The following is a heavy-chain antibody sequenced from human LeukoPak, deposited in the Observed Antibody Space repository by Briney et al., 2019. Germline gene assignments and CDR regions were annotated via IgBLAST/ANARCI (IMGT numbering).Heavy chain of an antibody. CDR3: ATYDFWTGYSFAY. CDR2: INWNGGST. J-gene: IGHJ4*02. V-gene: IGHV3-20*04. Sequence: GGSLRLSCAASGFTFDDYGMSWVRQAPGKGLEWVSGINWNGGSTGYADSVKGRFTISRDNAKNSLYLQINSLRAGDTAVYYCATYDFWTGYSFAYWGQGTLVTVSS. D-gene: IGHD3-3*01. CDR1: GFTFDDYG.